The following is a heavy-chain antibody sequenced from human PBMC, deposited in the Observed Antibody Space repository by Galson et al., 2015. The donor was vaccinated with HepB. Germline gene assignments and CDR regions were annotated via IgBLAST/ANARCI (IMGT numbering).Heavy chain of an antibody. V-gene: IGHV3-23*01. D-gene: IGHD4-11*01. CDR3: AKTRESNYYYYYGLDV. Sequence: SLRLSCAXSGFISDSFAMSWVRQAPGKGLEWVSSITTSGGTTSYADSVKGRFAISRANSKNTLFLQMNGLRAEDTAIYYCAKTRESNYYYYYGLDVWGQGTTVTVSS. CDR1: GFISDSFA. J-gene: IGHJ6*02. CDR2: ITTSGGTT.